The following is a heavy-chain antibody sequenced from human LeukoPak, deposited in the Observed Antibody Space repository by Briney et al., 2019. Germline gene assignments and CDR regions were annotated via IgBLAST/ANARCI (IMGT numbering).Heavy chain of an antibody. Sequence: GVLRLSCTASGFTFGYYALSWFRQAPGKGLEWVSCIRSKAYGGTTEYAASVKGRFTISRDDSKSIAYLQMNSLKIEGTAMYFCAGLYWRGYDHPDDYWGQGTLVTVSS. J-gene: IGHJ4*02. CDR2: IRSKAYGGTT. V-gene: IGHV3-49*03. CDR1: GFTFGYYA. CDR3: AGLYWRGYDHPDDY. D-gene: IGHD5-12*01.